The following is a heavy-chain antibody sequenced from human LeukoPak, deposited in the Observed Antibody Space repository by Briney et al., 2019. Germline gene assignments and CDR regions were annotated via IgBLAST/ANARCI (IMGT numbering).Heavy chain of an antibody. V-gene: IGHV1-46*01. CDR2: INPSGGST. CDR3: ARHVQDCSGGSCYSEYNWFDP. D-gene: IGHD2-15*01. J-gene: IGHJ5*02. Sequence: ASVKVSCKASGYTFTSYYMHWVRQAPGQGLEWMGIINPSGGSTSYAQKFQGRVTMTRDTSTSTVYMELSSLRSEDTAVYYCARHVQDCSGGSCYSEYNWFDPWGQGTVVTVSS. CDR1: GYTFTSYY.